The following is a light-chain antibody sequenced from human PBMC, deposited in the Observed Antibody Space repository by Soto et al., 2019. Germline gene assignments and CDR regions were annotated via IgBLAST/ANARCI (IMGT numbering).Light chain of an antibody. J-gene: IGLJ1*01. Sequence: QSVLTQPTSVSGSPGQSITISCTGTSSDVGAYNYVSWYQQHPGKAPKLMIYDVYDRPSGVSYRFSGSKSGNTASLTISGLQGEDEADYYCSSYTISRTYIFGTGTKVT. CDR1: SSDVGAYNY. V-gene: IGLV2-14*03. CDR3: SSYTISRTYI. CDR2: DVY.